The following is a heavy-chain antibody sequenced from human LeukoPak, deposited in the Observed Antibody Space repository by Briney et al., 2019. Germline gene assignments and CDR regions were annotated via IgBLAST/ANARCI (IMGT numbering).Heavy chain of an antibody. V-gene: IGHV4-39*07. CDR3: ASGSSIWYYFDY. D-gene: IGHD6-13*01. CDR2: LYHSGST. Sequence: PSETLSLTCTVSGGSISSSSYYWGWIRQPPGKGLEWIGALYHSGSTYYNPSLKSRVTISVDTSKNQLSLRLSSVTAADTAVYYCASGSSIWYYFDYWGQGTLVTVSS. CDR1: GGSISSSSYY. J-gene: IGHJ4*02.